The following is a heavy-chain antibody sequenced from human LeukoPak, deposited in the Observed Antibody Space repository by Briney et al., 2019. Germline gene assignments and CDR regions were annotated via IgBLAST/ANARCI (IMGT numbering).Heavy chain of an antibody. CDR3: ASGFWSGYMDY. CDR1: GFTFSSYA. Sequence: PGGSLGLSCAASGFTFSSYAMHWVRQAPGKGLEYVSAISSNGGSTYYANSVKGRFTISRDNSKNTLYLQMGSLRAEDMAVYYCASGFWSGYMDYWGQGTLVTVSS. D-gene: IGHD3-3*01. V-gene: IGHV3-64*01. J-gene: IGHJ4*02. CDR2: ISSNGGST.